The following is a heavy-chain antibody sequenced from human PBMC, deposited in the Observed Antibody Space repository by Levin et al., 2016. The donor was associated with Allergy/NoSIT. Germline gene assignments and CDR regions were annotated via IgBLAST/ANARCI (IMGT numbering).Heavy chain of an antibody. D-gene: IGHD4-17*01. CDR2: INHNGIT. CDR3: AREGVWYGDYGGNWFDP. V-gene: IGHV4-4*02. J-gene: IGHJ5*02. Sequence: WIRQPPGKGLEWIGEINHNGITNYNPSLKSRVTISVDESKNQFSLKLSSVTAADTAVYYCAREGVWYGDYGGNWFDPWGQGTLVTVSS.